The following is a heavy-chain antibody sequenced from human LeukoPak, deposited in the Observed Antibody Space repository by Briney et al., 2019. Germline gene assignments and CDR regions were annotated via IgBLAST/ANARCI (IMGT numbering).Heavy chain of an antibody. CDR1: GFTFDDYA. CDR2: ISGDGGST. Sequence: GGSLRLSCAASGFTFDDYAMHWVRQAPGKGLEWVSLISGDGGSTYYADSVKGRFTISRDNSKNSLYLQMNSLRTEDTALYYCANTPRDGYNYETSWDQGTLVTVSS. D-gene: IGHD5-24*01. CDR3: ANTPRDGYNYETS. V-gene: IGHV3-43*02. J-gene: IGHJ4*02.